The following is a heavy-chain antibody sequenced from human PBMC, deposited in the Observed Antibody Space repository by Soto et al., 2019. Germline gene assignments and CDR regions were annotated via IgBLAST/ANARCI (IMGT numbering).Heavy chain of an antibody. CDR2: MNPNSGNT. CDR3: ARAPMSYDFWSGYYIYYYYYMDV. V-gene: IGHV1-8*01. D-gene: IGHD3-3*01. Sequence: QVQLVQSGAEVKKPGASVKVSCKASGYTFTSYDINWVRQATGQGLEWMGWMNPNSGNTGYAQKFQGRVTMTRNTSISTAYMELSSLRSEDTAVYYCARAPMSYDFWSGYYIYYYYYMDVWCKGTTVTVSS. J-gene: IGHJ6*03. CDR1: GYTFTSYD.